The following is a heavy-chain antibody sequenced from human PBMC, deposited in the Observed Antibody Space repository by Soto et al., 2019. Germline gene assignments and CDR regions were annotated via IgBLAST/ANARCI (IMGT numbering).Heavy chain of an antibody. D-gene: IGHD3-16*01. V-gene: IGHV4-59*01. CDR3: ARGGAPYNWFDP. CDR2: IFYSGIT. J-gene: IGHJ5*02. Sequence: SETRSLTCTVSGGSITSYYWSWIRQPPGQGLEWVGYIFYSGITNYNPSLKSRVTISVDTSKNQFSLKLSSVTAADTAVYYCARGGAPYNWFDPWGQGTLVTVSS. CDR1: GGSITSYY.